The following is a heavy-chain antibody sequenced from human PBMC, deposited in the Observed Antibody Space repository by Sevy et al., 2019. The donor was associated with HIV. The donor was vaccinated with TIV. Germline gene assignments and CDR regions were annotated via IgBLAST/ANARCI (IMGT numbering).Heavy chain of an antibody. CDR2: FDPEDGET. Sequence: ASVKVSCKVSGYTLTELSMHWVRQAPGKGLEWMGGFDPEDGETIYALKFQGRVTMTEDTSTDTAYMELSSLRSEDTAVYYCATSSNDDYQLLTFDYWGQGTLVTISS. CDR3: ATSSNDDYQLLTFDY. CDR1: GYTLTELS. J-gene: IGHJ4*02. V-gene: IGHV1-24*01. D-gene: IGHD2-2*01.